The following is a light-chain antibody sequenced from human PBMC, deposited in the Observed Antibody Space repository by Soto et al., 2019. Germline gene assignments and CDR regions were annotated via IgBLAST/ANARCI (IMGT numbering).Light chain of an antibody. V-gene: IGLV2-23*02. CDR2: AVS. CDR3: CSYAAGRVDVV. CDR1: TSDVGSYNL. Sequence: QSALTQPASVSGSPGQSIAISCTGTTSDVGSYNLISWYQQHPGKAPKLLISAVSKRPSGVSDRFSGSRSGNTASLTISGLQAEDEADYSCCSYAAGRVDVVFGGGTKLTVL. J-gene: IGLJ2*01.